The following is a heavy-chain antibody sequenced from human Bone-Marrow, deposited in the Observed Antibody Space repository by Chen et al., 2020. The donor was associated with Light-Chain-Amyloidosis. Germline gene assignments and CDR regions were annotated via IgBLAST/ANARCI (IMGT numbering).Heavy chain of an antibody. V-gene: IGHV3-30-3*01. CDR3: ATDSAVPGAHPPDY. D-gene: IGHD6-19*01. CDR1: GFAFSSYA. Sequence: QVRLVASGGGVVQPGGSLRLSCAASGFAFSSYAMHWVRQAPGKGLEWVAAISYDENTKYYADSVRGRFTISRDNSKNTLFLQMSSLTADDTALFYCATDSAVPGAHPPDYWGQGTPVTVSS. J-gene: IGHJ4*02. CDR2: ISYDENTK.